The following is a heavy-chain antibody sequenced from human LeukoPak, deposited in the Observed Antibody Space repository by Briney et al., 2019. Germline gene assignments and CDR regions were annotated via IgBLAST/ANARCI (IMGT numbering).Heavy chain of an antibody. D-gene: IGHD3-9*01. V-gene: IGHV4-39*01. CDR1: GGSISSSSYY. J-gene: IGHJ4*02. CDR3: ARGKNVLRYFELDY. Sequence: SETLSLTCTVSGGSISSSSYYWGWIRQPPGKGLEWIGSIYYSGSTYYNPSLKSRVTISVDTSKNQFSLKLSSVTAADTAVYYCARGKNVLRYFELDYWGQGTLVTVSS. CDR2: IYYSGST.